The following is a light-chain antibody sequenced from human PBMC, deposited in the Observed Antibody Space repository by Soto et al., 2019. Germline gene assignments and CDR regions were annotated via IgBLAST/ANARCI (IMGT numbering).Light chain of an antibody. J-gene: IGKJ5*01. CDR1: QTVSNNY. CDR3: QTYAGPPTT. V-gene: IGKV3-20*01. Sequence: EIVLTQSPATLSLSPGDRATLSCRASQTVSNNYLAWCQQKPGQAHRVIMYGASRRATGIPDRFSGGGSGTDFTLTIRRLEPEDFAVYFCQTYAGPPTTFGKGTRVEIK. CDR2: GAS.